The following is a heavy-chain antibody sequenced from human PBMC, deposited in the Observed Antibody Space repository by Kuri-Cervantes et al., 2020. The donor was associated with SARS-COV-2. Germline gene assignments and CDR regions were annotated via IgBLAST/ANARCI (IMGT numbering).Heavy chain of an antibody. D-gene: IGHD2-15*01. CDR1: GFTVSTNY. CDR3: ARGGSCNSGTCFDY. V-gene: IGHV3-53*01. J-gene: IGHJ4*02. Sequence: LTCAASGFTVSTNYMSWVRQAPGKGLEWVSLIYSSGNTHYADSVKGRFTISRDNSKNTLYLQLNSLRVDDTAVYYCARGGSCNSGTCFDYWGQGTLVTVSS. CDR2: IYSSGNT.